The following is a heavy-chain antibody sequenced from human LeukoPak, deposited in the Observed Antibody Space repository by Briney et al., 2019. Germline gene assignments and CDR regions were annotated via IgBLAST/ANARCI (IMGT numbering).Heavy chain of an antibody. J-gene: IGHJ5*02. CDR3: ARTTVVVVPAAIFNWFDP. CDR2: IIPIFGTA. D-gene: IGHD2-2*02. V-gene: IGHV1-69*06. CDR1: GGTFSSYA. Sequence: SVKVSCKASGGTFSSYAISWVRQAPGQGLEWMGGIIPIFGTANYARKFQGRVTITADKSTSTAYMELSSLRSEDTAVYHCARTTVVVVPAAIFNWFDPWGQGTLVTVSS.